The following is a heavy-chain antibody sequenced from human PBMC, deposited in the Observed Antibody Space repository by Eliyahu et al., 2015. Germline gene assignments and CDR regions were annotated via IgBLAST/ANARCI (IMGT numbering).Heavy chain of an antibody. J-gene: IGHJ4*02. CDR2: IYYSGST. V-gene: IGHV4-39*01. CDR3: ARLARYCSSTSCLYFDY. CDR1: GGSISSSSYY. D-gene: IGHD2-2*01. Sequence: QLQLQESGPGLVKPSETLSLTCTVSGGSISSSSYYWGWIRQPPGKGLEWIGSIYYSGSTFYNPSLKSRVTISVDTSKNQFSLRLSSVTAADTAVYYCARLARYCSSTSCLYFDYWGQGTLVTVSS.